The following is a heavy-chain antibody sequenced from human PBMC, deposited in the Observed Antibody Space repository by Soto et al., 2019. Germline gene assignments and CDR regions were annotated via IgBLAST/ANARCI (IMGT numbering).Heavy chain of an antibody. Sequence: EVQLLESGGDLVQPGGSLRLSCAASGFTFSSYAMSWVRQAPGKGLEWVSAISGSGGNTYYADSVKGRFTISRDNSKKPLYLHLNRLRAEDTAVYYCAKFVPPRTLGWYWYFDLWGRGTLVTVSS. CDR2: ISGSGGNT. CDR3: AKFVPPRTLGWYWYFDL. V-gene: IGHV3-23*01. CDR1: GFTFSSYA. D-gene: IGHD6-19*01. J-gene: IGHJ2*01.